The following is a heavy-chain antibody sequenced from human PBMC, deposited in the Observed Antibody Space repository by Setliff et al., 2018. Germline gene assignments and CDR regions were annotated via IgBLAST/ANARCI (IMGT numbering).Heavy chain of an antibody. CDR3: VRDVGDGYGVDAYAGGGFDI. Sequence: SETLSLTCTVSGGSLSTYYWSWIRQSPGRGLEYIGYVYYNGAADYSPSLKSRVTLSVDTSKNQFSLKLTSVTAADTAVYYCVRDVGDGYGVDAYAGGGFDIWGQGTMVTVSS. CDR2: VYYNGAA. D-gene: IGHD4-17*01. J-gene: IGHJ3*02. CDR1: GGSLSTYY. V-gene: IGHV4-59*12.